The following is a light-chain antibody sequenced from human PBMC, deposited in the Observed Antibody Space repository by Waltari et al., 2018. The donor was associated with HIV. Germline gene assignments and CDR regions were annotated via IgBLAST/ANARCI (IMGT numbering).Light chain of an antibody. CDR1: NIGRKS. J-gene: IGLJ2*01. CDR2: YDS. V-gene: IGLV3-21*04. CDR3: QVWDSDSDHPWV. Sequence: SYVLTQPPSVSVAPGMTARITCGGDNIGRKSVHWFQQKPDQAPVLVIYYDSDRPSGIPERFSGSNSGNTATLTISRVEAGDEADDSCQVWDSDSDHPWVFGGGTKLTVL.